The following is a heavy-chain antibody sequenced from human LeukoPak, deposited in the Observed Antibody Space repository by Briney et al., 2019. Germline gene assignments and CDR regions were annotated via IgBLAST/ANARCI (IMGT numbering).Heavy chain of an antibody. CDR2: IYYSGST. CDR3: ARQWGHYDFWSGSQYYFDY. Sequence: PSETLSLTCTVSGGSISSSSYYWGWLRHPPGKGREGVGSIYYSGSTYYKPSLKSRVTISVDTSKNQFSLTLSSVTDADTAVYYCARQWGHYDFWSGSQYYFDYWGQGTLVTASS. J-gene: IGHJ4*02. V-gene: IGHV4-39*01. CDR1: GGSISSSSYY. D-gene: IGHD3-3*01.